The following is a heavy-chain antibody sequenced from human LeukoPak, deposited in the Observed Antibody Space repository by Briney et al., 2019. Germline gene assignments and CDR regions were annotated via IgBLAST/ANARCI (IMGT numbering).Heavy chain of an antibody. Sequence: PGGSLRLSCAASGFTVSSNYMSWVRQAPGKGLEWVSVIYSGGSTYYADSVKGRFTISRDNFKSTVYLHLNSLRGEDTAFYYCARGDGAMAVADMDVWGKGTTVTVSS. CDR2: IYSGGST. J-gene: IGHJ6*03. D-gene: IGHD6-19*01. V-gene: IGHV3-66*02. CDR1: GFTVSSNY. CDR3: ARGDGAMAVADMDV.